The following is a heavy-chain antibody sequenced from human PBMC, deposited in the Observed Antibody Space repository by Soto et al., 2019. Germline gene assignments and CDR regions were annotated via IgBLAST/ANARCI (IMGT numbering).Heavy chain of an antibody. D-gene: IGHD6-13*01. CDR3: ARHPRDSSHPDY. Sequence: ESLKISCKGSGYSFTSYWISWVRQMPGKGLEWMGRIDPSDSYTNYSPSFQGHVTISADKSISTAYLQWSSLKASDTAMYYCARHPRDSSHPDYWGQGTLVTVSS. J-gene: IGHJ4*02. V-gene: IGHV5-10-1*01. CDR2: IDPSDSYT. CDR1: GYSFTSYW.